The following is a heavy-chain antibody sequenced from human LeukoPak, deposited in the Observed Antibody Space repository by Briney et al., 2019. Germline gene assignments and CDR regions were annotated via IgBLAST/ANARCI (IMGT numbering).Heavy chain of an antibody. CDR2: IIPIFGTA. CDR3: ARETPCGGDCYSSH. D-gene: IGHD2-21*02. J-gene: IGHJ4*02. CDR1: GGTFSSYA. V-gene: IGHV1-69*05. Sequence: ASVKVSCKASGGTFSSYAISWVPQAPGQGLEWMGGIIPIFGTANYAQKFQGRVTITTDESTSTAYMELSSLRSEDTAVYYCARETPCGGDCYSSHWGQGTLVTVSS.